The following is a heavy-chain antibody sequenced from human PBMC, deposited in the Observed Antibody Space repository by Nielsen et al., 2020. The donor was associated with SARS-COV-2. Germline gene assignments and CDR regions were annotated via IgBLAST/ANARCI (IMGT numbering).Heavy chain of an antibody. CDR2: IKRDGSEK. V-gene: IGHV3-7*03. D-gene: IGHD2-2*01. CDR3: AKTGDYFVVVPAATLDV. J-gene: IGHJ6*02. CDR1: GFTFSSNW. Sequence: GESLKISCAASGFTFSSNWMSWVRRAPGKGLEWVANIKRDGSEKYYVDSVKGRFTISRDNARNSLYLQMNSLRAEDTAVYYCAKTGDYFVVVPAATLDVWGQGTTVTVSS.